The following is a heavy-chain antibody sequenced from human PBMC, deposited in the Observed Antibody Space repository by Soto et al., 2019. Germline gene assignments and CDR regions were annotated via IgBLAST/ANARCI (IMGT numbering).Heavy chain of an antibody. Sequence: VGSLRLSCAASGFTFSSYWMHWVRQTPGKGLVWVSRINSDGSSTYYADSVTGRFTISRDNAKNTLYLQMNSLRAEDTAVYYCARGGLYFDSWGQGTLVTVSS. V-gene: IGHV3-74*01. J-gene: IGHJ4*02. CDR2: INSDGSST. CDR1: GFTFSSYW. CDR3: ARGGLYFDS.